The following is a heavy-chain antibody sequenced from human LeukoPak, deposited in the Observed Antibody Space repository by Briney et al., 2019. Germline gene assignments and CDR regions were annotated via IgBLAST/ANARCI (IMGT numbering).Heavy chain of an antibody. CDR2: IIPIFGTA. J-gene: IGHJ6*03. CDR3: ASEGYSSSSHGYYYCMDV. V-gene: IGHV1-69*13. Sequence: VASVKVSCKASGGTFSSYAISWVRQAPGQGLEWMGGIIPIFGTANYAQKFQGRVTITADESTSTAYMELSSLRSEDTAVYYCASEGYSSSSHGYYYCMDVWGKGTTVTVSS. D-gene: IGHD6-6*01. CDR1: GGTFSSYA.